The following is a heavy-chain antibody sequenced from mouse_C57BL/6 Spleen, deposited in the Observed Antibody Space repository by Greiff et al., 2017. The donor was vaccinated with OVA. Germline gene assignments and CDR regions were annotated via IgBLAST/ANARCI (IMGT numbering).Heavy chain of an antibody. V-gene: IGHV5-12*01. Sequence: EVKLMESGGGLVQPGGSLKLSCAASGFTFSDYYMYWVRQTPEKRLEWVAYISNGGGSTYYPDTVKGRFTISRDNAKNTLYLQMSRLKSEDTAMYYCARRRDGYHWYFDVWGTGTTVTVSS. CDR3: ARRRDGYHWYFDV. J-gene: IGHJ1*03. D-gene: IGHD2-3*01. CDR1: GFTFSDYY. CDR2: ISNGGGST.